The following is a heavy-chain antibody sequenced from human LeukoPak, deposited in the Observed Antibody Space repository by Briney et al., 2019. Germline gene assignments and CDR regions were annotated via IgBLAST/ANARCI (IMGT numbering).Heavy chain of an antibody. CDR3: AKLWFGELGAVYFDY. D-gene: IGHD3-10*01. CDR2: IGGSGSST. CDR1: GFRFSNYA. Sequence: PGGSLRLSSAASGFRFSNYAMSWGRQAPRKGGEWVSGIGGSGSSTYYADSVKGRFTISRDNSKNTLYLQMNSLRAEDTAVYYCAKLWFGELGAVYFDYWGQGTLVTVSS. V-gene: IGHV3-23*01. J-gene: IGHJ4*02.